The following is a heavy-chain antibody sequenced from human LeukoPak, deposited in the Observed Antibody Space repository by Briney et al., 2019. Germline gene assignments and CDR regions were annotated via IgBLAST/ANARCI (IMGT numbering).Heavy chain of an antibody. J-gene: IGHJ4*02. CDR1: GYSITSSSW. V-gene: IGHV4-28*05. CDR2: IYHSGTI. CDR3: ARKENVYYYFDY. D-gene: IGHD3-10*01. Sequence: SDTLSLTCAVSGYSITSSSWWGWIRQPPGKGLEWIGYIYHSGTIYYNPSLQSRVTMSVDMSKNQFSLKLSSVTAVDTAVYYCARKENVYYYFDYWGQGTLVTVSS.